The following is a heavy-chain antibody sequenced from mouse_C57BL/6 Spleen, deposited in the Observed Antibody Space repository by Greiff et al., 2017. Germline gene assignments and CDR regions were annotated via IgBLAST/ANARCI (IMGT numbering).Heavy chain of an antibody. J-gene: IGHJ1*03. D-gene: IGHD3-3*01. CDR1: GFTFSDYY. Sequence: EVKLVESEGGLVQPGSSMKLSCTASGFTFSDYYMAWVRQVPEKGLEWVANINYDGSSTYYLDSLKSRFIISRDNAKNILYLQMSSLKSEDTATDYCAREDGDEGYFDVWGTGTTVTVSS. CDR2: INYDGSST. V-gene: IGHV5-16*01. CDR3: AREDGDEGYFDV.